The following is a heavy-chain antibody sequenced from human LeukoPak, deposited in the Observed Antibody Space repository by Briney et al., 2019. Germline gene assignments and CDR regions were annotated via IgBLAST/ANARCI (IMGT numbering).Heavy chain of an antibody. Sequence: ASVKVSCKASGYTFTGYYMHWVRQAPGQGLEWMGWINPNSGGTNYAQKVQGRVTMTRDTSISTAYMELSRLRSDDTAVYYCASRNHYDFWSGYYSEYWGQGTLVTVSS. D-gene: IGHD3-3*01. V-gene: IGHV1-2*02. J-gene: IGHJ4*02. CDR2: INPNSGGT. CDR3: ASRNHYDFWSGYYSEY. CDR1: GYTFTGYY.